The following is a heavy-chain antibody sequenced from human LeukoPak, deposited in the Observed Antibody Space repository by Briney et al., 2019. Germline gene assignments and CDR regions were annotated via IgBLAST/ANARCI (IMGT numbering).Heavy chain of an antibody. D-gene: IGHD1-26*01. CDR3: ATTGSGSYYDY. CDR1: GFSFSSSW. Sequence: GGSLRLSCEASGFSFSSSWMHWVRQVPGKGLEWVSRINDDETSTTYAESVKGRFTISRDNAKNTLFLQMNSLRAEDTAVYYCATTGSGSYYDYWGQGTLVTVSS. V-gene: IGHV3-74*01. CDR2: INDDETST. J-gene: IGHJ4*02.